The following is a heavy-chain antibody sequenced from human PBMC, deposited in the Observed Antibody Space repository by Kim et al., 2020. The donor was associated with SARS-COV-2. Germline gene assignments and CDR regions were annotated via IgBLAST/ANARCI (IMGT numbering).Heavy chain of an antibody. CDR3: ARRYSSGWFYDY. D-gene: IGHD6-19*01. Sequence: HNTPIKSRVTMSVDTSKTQFSLKLSSVTAADTAIYYCARRYSSGWFYDYWGQGPLVSVSS. J-gene: IGHJ4*02. V-gene: IGHV4-39*01.